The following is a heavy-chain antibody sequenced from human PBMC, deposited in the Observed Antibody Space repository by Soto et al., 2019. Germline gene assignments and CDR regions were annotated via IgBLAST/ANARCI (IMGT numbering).Heavy chain of an antibody. D-gene: IGHD2-8*01. Sequence: QVQLVESGGGLVKPGGSLRLSCAASGFTFSDYYMNWIRQAPGKGLEWVSYISSSSSYAIYADSVKGRFTVSRDNAKNSLFLQMHSLRAEDTAIYYCARDSSVTPRPLDYWGQGTLVTVSS. J-gene: IGHJ4*02. CDR2: ISSSSSYA. V-gene: IGHV3-11*06. CDR3: ARDSSVTPRPLDY. CDR1: GFTFSDYY.